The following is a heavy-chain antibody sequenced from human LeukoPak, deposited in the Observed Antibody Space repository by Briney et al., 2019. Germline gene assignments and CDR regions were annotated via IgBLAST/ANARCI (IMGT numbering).Heavy chain of an antibody. V-gene: IGHV3-30*03. CDR3: ARVRSGGSCYDY. CDR1: GFTFSSYG. Sequence: GGSLRLSCAASGFTFSSYGMHWVRQAPGKGLEWVAVISYDGSNKYYVDSVKGRFTISRDNSKNTLYLQMSSLRAEDTAVYYCARVRSGGSCYDYWGQGTLVTVSS. J-gene: IGHJ4*02. D-gene: IGHD2-15*01. CDR2: ISYDGSNK.